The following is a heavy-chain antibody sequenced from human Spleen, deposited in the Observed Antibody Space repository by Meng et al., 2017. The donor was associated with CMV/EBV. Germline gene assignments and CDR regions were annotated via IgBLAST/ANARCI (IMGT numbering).Heavy chain of an antibody. CDR3: ASSSTRLSYYFDY. CDR2: IYYSGST. Sequence: SETLSLTCTVSGYSISSGYYWAWIRQPPGKGLEWIGYIYYSGSTYYNPSLKSRVTISVDTSKNQFSLKLSSVTAADTAVYYCASSSTRLSYYFDYWGQGTLVTVSS. D-gene: IGHD2-2*01. V-gene: IGHV4-38-2*02. J-gene: IGHJ4*02. CDR1: GYSISSGYY.